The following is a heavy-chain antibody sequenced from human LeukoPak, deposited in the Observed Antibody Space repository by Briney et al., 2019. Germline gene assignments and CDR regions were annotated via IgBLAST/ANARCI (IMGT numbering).Heavy chain of an antibody. V-gene: IGHV3-15*01. Sequence: GGSLRLSCAAPGFTFSNAWMSWVRQAPGKGLEWVGRIKSKIDGGTTDYAAPVKARFTISRDDSKNTLYVQMNSLKTEDTAVHYCTTDRVTIFGVVIYYYGMDVWGQGTTVTVSS. J-gene: IGHJ6*02. CDR1: GFTFSNAW. CDR3: TTDRVTIFGVVIYYYGMDV. D-gene: IGHD3-3*01. CDR2: IKSKIDGGTT.